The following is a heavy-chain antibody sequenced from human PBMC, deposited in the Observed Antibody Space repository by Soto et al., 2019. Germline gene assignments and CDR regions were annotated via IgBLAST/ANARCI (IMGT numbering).Heavy chain of an antibody. V-gene: IGHV3-30-3*01. CDR2: VSKDGSVK. CDR1: GFTFSRHA. Sequence: GGSLRLSCEGSGFTFSRHALHWVRQAPGRGLEWVAVVSKDGSVKYWIESVKGRFTLSRDNSKNAVYLEMNSLRPEDTGVYYCVRSRSGAVADSFDLWGQGTLVTVSS. CDR3: VRSRSGAVADSFDL. D-gene: IGHD3-10*01. J-gene: IGHJ4*02.